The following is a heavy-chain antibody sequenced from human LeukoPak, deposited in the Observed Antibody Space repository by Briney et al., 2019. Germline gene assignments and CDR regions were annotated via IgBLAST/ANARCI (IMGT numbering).Heavy chain of an antibody. J-gene: IGHJ6*02. Sequence: ASVTVSCKASGYTFSSYAIHWARQAPGQRLEWMGWSNAGNGNTKYSQEFEGRVTITRDTSASTAYMELSSLRSDDMAVYYCARGRGHYGLDVWGQGTTVTVSS. CDR3: ARGRGHYGLDV. CDR1: GYTFSSYA. V-gene: IGHV1-3*02. D-gene: IGHD3-10*01. CDR2: SNAGNGNT.